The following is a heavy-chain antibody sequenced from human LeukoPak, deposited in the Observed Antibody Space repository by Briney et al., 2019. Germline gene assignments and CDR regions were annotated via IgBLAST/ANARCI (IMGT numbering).Heavy chain of an antibody. CDR3: ARDFAGY. D-gene: IGHD3-3*01. V-gene: IGHV3-23*01. Sequence: GGSLRLSCAASLFTFSTYDMSWVRQAPGKGLEWVSTISPSGDRTYYADSVKGRFTISRDNSKNTMYLQMNSLRAEDTAVYYCARDFAGYWGQGTLVTVSS. CDR2: ISPSGDRT. CDR1: LFTFSTYD. J-gene: IGHJ4*02.